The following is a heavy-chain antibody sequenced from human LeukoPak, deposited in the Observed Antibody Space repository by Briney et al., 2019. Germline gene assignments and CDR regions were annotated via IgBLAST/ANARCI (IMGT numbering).Heavy chain of an antibody. CDR3: ARGSLALTGYFDY. J-gene: IGHJ4*02. CDR1: GGSISSDGYY. V-gene: IGHV4-31*03. D-gene: IGHD1-1*01. CDR2: IHYSGST. Sequence: ASETLSLTCTVSGGSISSDGYYWNWIRQHPGKGLERIGYIHYSGSTYYNPSLKSRVTISVDTSKNQFSLKLSSVTAADTAVYYCARGSLALTGYFDYWGQGTLVTVSS.